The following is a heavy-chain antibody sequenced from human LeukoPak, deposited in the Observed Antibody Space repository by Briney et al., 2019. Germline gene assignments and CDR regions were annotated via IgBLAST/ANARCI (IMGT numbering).Heavy chain of an antibody. V-gene: IGHV3-9*03. D-gene: IGHD6-19*01. CDR1: GFTFDDYA. Sequence: GGSLRLSCAASGFTFDDYAMHWVRQAPGKGLEWVSGISWNSGSIGYADSVKGRFTISRDNAKNSLYLQMNSLRAEDMALYYCAKAKSGWYPTNAFDIWGQGTMVTVSS. CDR3: AKAKSGWYPTNAFDI. CDR2: ISWNSGSI. J-gene: IGHJ3*02.